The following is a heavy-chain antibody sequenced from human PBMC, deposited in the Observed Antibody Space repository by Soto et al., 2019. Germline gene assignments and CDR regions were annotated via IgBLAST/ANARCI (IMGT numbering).Heavy chain of an antibody. Sequence: ASVKVSCKAYGGTFSSYSISWVRQAPGQGLEWMGGIIPIFGTANYAQKFQGRVTITADESTSTAYMELSSLRSEDTAVYYCAIEYSSSPPYYPIGYWGQGTLVTVSS. CDR2: IIPIFGTA. J-gene: IGHJ4*02. V-gene: IGHV1-69*13. CDR1: GGTFSSYS. D-gene: IGHD6-6*01. CDR3: AIEYSSSPPYYPIGY.